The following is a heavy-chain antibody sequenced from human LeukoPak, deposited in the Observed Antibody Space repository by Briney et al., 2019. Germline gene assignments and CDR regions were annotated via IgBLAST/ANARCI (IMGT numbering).Heavy chain of an antibody. Sequence: SETLSLTCAVYGGSFRDYYWSWIRQPPGKGLEWIGEINHSGSTNYNPSLKSRVTISLDTSKHQFSLKLSSVTAADTAMYYCARIAAAQNYYYYYGMDVWGQGTTVTVSS. V-gene: IGHV4-34*01. CDR2: INHSGST. CDR3: ARIAAAQNYYYYYGMDV. D-gene: IGHD6-13*01. CDR1: GGSFRDYY. J-gene: IGHJ6*02.